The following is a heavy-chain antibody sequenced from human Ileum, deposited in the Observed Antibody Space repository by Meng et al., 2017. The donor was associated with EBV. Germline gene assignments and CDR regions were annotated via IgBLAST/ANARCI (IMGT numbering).Heavy chain of an antibody. V-gene: IGHV4-30-4*01. CDR3: ARGYYDSSGYGYWYFDL. D-gene: IGHD3-22*01. CDR1: GGSISSGDYY. Sequence: QGQLQESGPGLVKPLQTPSLTCTVSGGSISSGDYYWSWIRQPPGKGLEWIGYIYYSGSTYYNPSLKSRVTISVDTSKNQFSLKLSSVTAADTAVYYCARGYYDSSGYGYWYFDLWGRGTLVTVSS. CDR2: IYYSGST. J-gene: IGHJ2*01.